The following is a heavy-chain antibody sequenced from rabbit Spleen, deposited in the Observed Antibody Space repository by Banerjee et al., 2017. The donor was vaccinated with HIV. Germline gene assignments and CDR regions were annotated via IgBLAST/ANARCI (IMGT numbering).Heavy chain of an antibody. CDR2: IDSGSSGLT. J-gene: IGHJ6*01. V-gene: IGHV1S40*01. CDR3: ARDTSSSFSSYGMDL. D-gene: IGHD1-1*01. Sequence: QSLEESGGDLVKPGASLTLTCTASGFSFSSSSYMCWVRQAPGKGLEWIACIDSGSSGLTYFATWAKGRFTISKTSSTTVTLQMTRLTAADTATYFCARDTSSSFSSYGMDLWGPGPLVTVS. CDR1: GFSFSSSSY.